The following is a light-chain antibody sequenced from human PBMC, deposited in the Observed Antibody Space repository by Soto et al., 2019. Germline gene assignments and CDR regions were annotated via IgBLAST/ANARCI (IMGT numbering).Light chain of an antibody. CDR2: AAS. V-gene: IGKV1-39*01. J-gene: IGKJ2*01. CDR1: QIISNY. Sequence: DLQMTQSPSSLSASVGDRVTITCRASQIISNYLNWFHQKPGKAPNLLIYAASSLQSGVPSRFSGSGSGTDFTLTISSVQPEDFATYYCQQSYTTPRTFGQGTKLEIK. CDR3: QQSYTTPRT.